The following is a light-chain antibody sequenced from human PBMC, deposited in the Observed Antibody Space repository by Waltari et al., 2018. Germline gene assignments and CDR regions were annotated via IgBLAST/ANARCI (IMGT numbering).Light chain of an antibody. V-gene: IGKV4-1*01. J-gene: IGKJ3*01. Sequence: DIVMTQSPDSLAVSLGERATINCRSSQSILYSSNNKNYLAWYQQKPGQPPKLLVYWASTRQSGVPDRFSGSGSWTDFTLTISSLQAEDVAVYYCLQYYNNPFAFGPGTKVDIK. CDR3: LQYYNNPFA. CDR1: QSILYSSNNKNY. CDR2: WAS.